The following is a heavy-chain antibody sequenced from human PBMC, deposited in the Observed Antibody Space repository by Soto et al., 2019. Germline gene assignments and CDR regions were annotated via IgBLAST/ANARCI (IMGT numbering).Heavy chain of an antibody. CDR3: ARVIGGYRSGNYYYYGMDV. V-gene: IGHV3-21*01. J-gene: IGHJ6*02. Sequence: EVQLVESGGGLVKPGGPRKTPFPASGFPFTSFTMTWVPQPPGKGLEWVSSISRGSDYIHYADSLKGRFTISRDNAKNSMYLQMNSLRDEDTAVYYCARVIGGYRSGNYYYYGMDVWGQGTTVTVSS. D-gene: IGHD1-26*01. CDR1: GFPFTSFT. CDR2: ISRGSDYI.